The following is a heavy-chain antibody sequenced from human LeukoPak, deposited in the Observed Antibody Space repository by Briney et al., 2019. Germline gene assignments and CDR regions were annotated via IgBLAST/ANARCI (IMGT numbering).Heavy chain of an antibody. D-gene: IGHD2-2*01. Sequence: GGSLRLSCAASGFIFRSSEMNRVREPSGKGLEWVSYISGRDTIYYADSVKGRFTISRDNAKNSLYLQMNNLRAEDTAVYYCARSTPSDFYFDYWGQGALVTVSS. V-gene: IGHV3-48*03. CDR3: ARSTPSDFYFDY. CDR2: ISGRDTI. CDR1: GFIFRSSE. J-gene: IGHJ4*02.